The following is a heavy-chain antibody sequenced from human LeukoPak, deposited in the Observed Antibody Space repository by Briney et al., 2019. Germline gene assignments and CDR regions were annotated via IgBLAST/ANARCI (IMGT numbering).Heavy chain of an antibody. CDR3: ARDVGRYCSSTGCYTDWFDP. Sequence: ASVKVSCKASGYTFTGHYMHWVRQAPGQGLEWMGWINPNSGGTNYAQKFQGRVTMTRDTSISTAYMELSRLRSDDTAVYYCARDVGRYCSSTGCYTDWFDPWGQGTLVTVSS. J-gene: IGHJ5*02. V-gene: IGHV1-2*02. CDR2: INPNSGGT. CDR1: GYTFTGHY. D-gene: IGHD2-2*02.